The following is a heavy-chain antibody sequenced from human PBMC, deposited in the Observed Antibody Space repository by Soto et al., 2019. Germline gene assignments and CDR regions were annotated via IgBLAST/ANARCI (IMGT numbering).Heavy chain of an antibody. D-gene: IGHD6-13*01. V-gene: IGHV1-2*04. Sequence: ASVKVSCKASGYTFTGYYMHWVRQAPGQGLEWMGWINPNSGGTNYAQKFQGWVTMTRDTSISTAYMEPSRLRSDDTAVYYCARAQWSSSWYFDYWGQGTLVTVSS. CDR1: GYTFTGYY. CDR2: INPNSGGT. CDR3: ARAQWSSSWYFDY. J-gene: IGHJ4*02.